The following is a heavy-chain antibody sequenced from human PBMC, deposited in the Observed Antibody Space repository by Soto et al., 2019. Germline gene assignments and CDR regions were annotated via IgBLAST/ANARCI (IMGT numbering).Heavy chain of an antibody. CDR3: ARAASLVVVAATNY. CDR2: INPNSGGT. Sequence: GASVKVSCKASGYTFTGYYMHWVRQAPGQGLEWMGWINPNSGGTNYAQKFQGWVTMTRDTSISTAYMELSRLRSDDTAVYYCARAASLVVVAATNYWGQGTLVTVSS. CDR1: GYTFTGYY. J-gene: IGHJ4*02. V-gene: IGHV1-2*04. D-gene: IGHD2-15*01.